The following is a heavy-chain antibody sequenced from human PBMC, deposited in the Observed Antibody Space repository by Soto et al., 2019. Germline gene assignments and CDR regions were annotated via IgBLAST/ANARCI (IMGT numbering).Heavy chain of an antibody. CDR1: GGSISDNYY. J-gene: IGHJ4*02. D-gene: IGHD5-18*01. CDR3: ARTLSGYSYGPLDY. Sequence: SETLPVTWTVSGGSISDNYYWNWIRQPPGKELEWIGYIYYSGSTNYNPSLKSRVTISVDTSKNQFSLKLSSVTAADTAVYYCARTLSGYSYGPLDYWGQGTLVTVSS. CDR2: IYYSGST. V-gene: IGHV4-59*08.